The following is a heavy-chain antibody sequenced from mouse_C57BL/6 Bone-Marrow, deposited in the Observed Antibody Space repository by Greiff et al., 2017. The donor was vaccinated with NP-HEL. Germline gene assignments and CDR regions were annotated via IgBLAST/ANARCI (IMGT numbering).Heavy chain of an antibody. CDR1: GYTFTSYW. CDR3: AREDYYERYFDV. J-gene: IGHJ1*03. CDR2: IDPSDSYT. D-gene: IGHD1-1*01. V-gene: IGHV1-69*01. Sequence: VQLQQPGAELVMPGASVKLSCKASGYTFTSYWMHWVKQRPGQGLEWIGEIDPSDSYTNYNQKFKGKSTLTVDKSSSTAYMQLSSLTSEDSAVYYCAREDYYERYFDVWGTGTTVTVSS.